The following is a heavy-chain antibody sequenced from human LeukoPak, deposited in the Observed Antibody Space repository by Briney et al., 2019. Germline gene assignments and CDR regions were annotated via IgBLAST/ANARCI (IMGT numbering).Heavy chain of an antibody. J-gene: IGHJ4*02. CDR3: ARDSRGSSGWYDYFDY. CDR1: GYTFTSYG. V-gene: IGHV1-18*01. Sequence: ASVKVSCKASGYTFTSYGISWVRQAPGQGLEWMGWISVYNGNTNYAQNLQGRVTMTTDISTSTAYMELRSLRSDDTAVYYCARDSRGSSGWYDYFDYWGQGTLVTVSS. CDR2: ISVYNGNT. D-gene: IGHD6-19*01.